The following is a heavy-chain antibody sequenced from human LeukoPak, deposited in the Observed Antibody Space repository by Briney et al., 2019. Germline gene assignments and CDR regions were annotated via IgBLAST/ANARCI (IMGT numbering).Heavy chain of an antibody. CDR1: GGSISSYY. V-gene: IGHV4-4*07. CDR2: VYTSGST. CDR3: ASSIFGVVPPAY. Sequence: SETLSLTCTVSGGSISSYYWSWTRQPSGKGLEWIGRVYTSGSTTYNPSLKSRVTMSVDTSKNQFSLNLRSVTAADTAVYYCASSIFGVVPPAYWGQGALVTVSS. D-gene: IGHD3-3*01. J-gene: IGHJ4*02.